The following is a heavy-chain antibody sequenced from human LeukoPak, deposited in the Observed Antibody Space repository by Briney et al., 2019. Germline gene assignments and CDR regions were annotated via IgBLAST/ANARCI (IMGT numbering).Heavy chain of an antibody. CDR1: GGSISSYY. CDR3: ATDGDPYYYDSSGYYFGAFDI. D-gene: IGHD3-22*01. J-gene: IGHJ3*02. V-gene: IGHV4-59*01. Sequence: SETLSLTCTVSGGSISSYYWSWIRQPPGKGLEWIGYIYYSGSTNYNPSLKSRVTISVDTSKNQFSLKLSSVTAADTAVYYCATDGDPYYYDSSGYYFGAFDIWGQGTMVTVSS. CDR2: IYYSGST.